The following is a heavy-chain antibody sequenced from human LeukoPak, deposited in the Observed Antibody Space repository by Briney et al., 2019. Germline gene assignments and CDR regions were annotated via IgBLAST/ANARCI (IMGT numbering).Heavy chain of an antibody. CDR3: AKGEIVVVPAAIAI. CDR2: ISGSGGST. D-gene: IGHD2-2*01. CDR1: GFSFSSYA. Sequence: GGSLRLSCAASGFSFSSYAVTWVRQAPGKGLAWVSGISGSGGSTYYADSVKGRFTISRDNSKNTLYLQMNSLRAEDTAVYYCAKGEIVVVPAAIAIWGQGTLVTVSS. V-gene: IGHV3-23*01. J-gene: IGHJ4*02.